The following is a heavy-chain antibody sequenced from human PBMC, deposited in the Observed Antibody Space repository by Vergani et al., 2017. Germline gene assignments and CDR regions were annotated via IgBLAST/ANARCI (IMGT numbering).Heavy chain of an antibody. Sequence: EVQLVESGGGLVQPGGSLRLSCAASGFTFSSYSMNWVRQAPGKGLEWVSYISSSSSYIYYADSVKGRFTISRDNAKNSLYLQMNSLRAEDTAVYYCARVDRWDGDAFDIWGQGTMVTVSS. CDR3: ARVDRWDGDAFDI. CDR2: ISSSSSYI. D-gene: IGHD1-26*01. J-gene: IGHJ3*02. CDR1: GFTFSSYS. V-gene: IGHV3-21*05.